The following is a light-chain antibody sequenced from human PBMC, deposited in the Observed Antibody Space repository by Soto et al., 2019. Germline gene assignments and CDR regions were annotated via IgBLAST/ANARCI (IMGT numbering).Light chain of an antibody. CDR1: SSDVGAYNY. CDR2: EVT. CDR3: SSFASSNTWV. Sequence: QSALTQPPSASGSPGQSVTISCNGTSSDVGAYNYVSWYQQHAGKAPKLVIYEVTKRPSGVPDRFSGSKSANTASLTVSGLQADDEADYYCSSFASSNTWVFGGGTKVTVL. J-gene: IGLJ3*02. V-gene: IGLV2-8*01.